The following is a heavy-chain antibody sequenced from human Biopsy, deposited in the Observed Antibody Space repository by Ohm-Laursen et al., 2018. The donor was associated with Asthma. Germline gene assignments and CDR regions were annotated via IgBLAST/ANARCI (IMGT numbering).Heavy chain of an antibody. Sequence: ASVKVSCKTSGYTFTRAGIPWARQAPGQGLEWMGWISVYMGNTKVAQKLQDRVTMITDTSTSTAYMELRSLRSDDTAVYFCARAVDYSHYYGIDVWGQGTTVTVS. D-gene: IGHD3-10*01. CDR2: ISVYMGNT. V-gene: IGHV1-18*01. J-gene: IGHJ6*02. CDR1: GYTFTRAG. CDR3: ARAVDYSHYYGIDV.